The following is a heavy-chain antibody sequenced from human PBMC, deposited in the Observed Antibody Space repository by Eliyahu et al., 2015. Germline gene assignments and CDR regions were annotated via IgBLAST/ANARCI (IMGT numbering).Heavy chain of an antibody. CDR2: ISGSGGST. D-gene: IGHD1-26*01. CDR1: GXTFXSYD. CDR3: AKVPKYSGSYWIFDY. J-gene: IGHJ4*02. V-gene: IGHV3-23*04. Sequence: EVQLVESGGGLVQPGGSLXLSCXASGXTFXSYDMXWVRQAPGKGLEWVSAISGSGGSTYYADSVKGRFTISRDNSKNTLYLQMNSLRAEDTAVYYCAKVPKYSGSYWIFDYWGQGTLVTVSS.